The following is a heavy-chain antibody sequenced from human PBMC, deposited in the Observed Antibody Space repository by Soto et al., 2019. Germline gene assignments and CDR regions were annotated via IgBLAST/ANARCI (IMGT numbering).Heavy chain of an antibody. V-gene: IGHV1-69*01. D-gene: IGHD2-8*01. CDR1: GVVFSTYA. J-gene: IGHJ4*02. CDR2: IIPVLGAP. CDR3: ARHWCTTDACYSGFEY. Sequence: QVQLVQSGAEGKRPGSSVKVSCKASGVVFSTYAITWVRQAPGQGLEWMGVIIPVLGAPKYAQRFQGRVTMTADVSTRTAYLELTSLRSEDTAIYYCARHWCTTDACYSGFEYLCQRALVTVSS.